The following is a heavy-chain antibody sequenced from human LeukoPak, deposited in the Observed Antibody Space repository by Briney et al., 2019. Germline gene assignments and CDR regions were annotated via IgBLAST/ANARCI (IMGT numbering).Heavy chain of an antibody. D-gene: IGHD1-14*01. CDR1: GFTFSSHW. CDR2: IKPDGSAK. Sequence: GGSLRLSCAASGFTFSSHWMSWVRQAPGKGLEWVANIKPDGSAKYYVDSVKGRFTISRDNAKNSVFLQMNGLRAEDSAVYYCARITLTPPELKYFDYWGQGALVTVSS. CDR3: ARITLTPPELKYFDY. V-gene: IGHV3-7*01. J-gene: IGHJ4*02.